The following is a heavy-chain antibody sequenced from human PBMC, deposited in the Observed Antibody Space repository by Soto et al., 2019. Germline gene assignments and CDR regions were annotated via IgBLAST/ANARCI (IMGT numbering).Heavy chain of an antibody. CDR3: ARDPGYCSGGSCSDAFDI. Sequence: GASVKVSCKASGGTFSSYAISWVRQAPGQGLEWMGGIIPNSGGTNYAQKFQGRVTMTRDTSISTAYMELSRLRSDDTAVYYCARDPGYCSGGSCSDAFDIWGQGTMVTVS. CDR2: IIPNSGGT. J-gene: IGHJ3*02. V-gene: IGHV1-2*02. D-gene: IGHD2-15*01. CDR1: GGTFSSYA.